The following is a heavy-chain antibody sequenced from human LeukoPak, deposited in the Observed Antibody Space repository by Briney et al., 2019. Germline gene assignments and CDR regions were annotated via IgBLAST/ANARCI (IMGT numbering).Heavy chain of an antibody. Sequence: GGSLRLSCAGSGFTFSSYYMIWVRQAPGKGLEWVSYISRNSSTIYYADSVKGRLTISRDNAKNSLYLKMNSLRDEDTAVYYCARDQFYAFDIWGQGRMVTASS. V-gene: IGHV3-48*02. CDR1: GFTFSSYY. CDR3: ARDQFYAFDI. J-gene: IGHJ3*02. CDR2: ISRNSSTI.